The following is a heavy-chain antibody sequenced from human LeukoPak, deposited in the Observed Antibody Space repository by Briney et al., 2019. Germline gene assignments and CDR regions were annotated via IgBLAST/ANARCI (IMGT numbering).Heavy chain of an antibody. D-gene: IGHD6-19*01. CDR3: AKDRVVAGHRHFDY. CDR2: ISYDGSNK. V-gene: IGHV3-30*18. Sequence: GGSLRLSCAASGFPFSTYSMHWVRQAPGRGLEWVAVISYDGSNKYYADSVKGRFTISRDNSKNTLYLQMNSLRAEDTAVYYCAKDRVVAGHRHFDYWGQGTPVTVSS. CDR1: GFPFSTYS. J-gene: IGHJ4*02.